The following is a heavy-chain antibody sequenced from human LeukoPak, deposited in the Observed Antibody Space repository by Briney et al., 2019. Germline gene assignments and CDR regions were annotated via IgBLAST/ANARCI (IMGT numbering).Heavy chain of an antibody. V-gene: IGHV3-30*04. D-gene: IGHD3-16*01. J-gene: IGHJ4*02. CDR3: ARILGGGIDY. Sequence: PGGSLRLSCAASEFIFSSYVMSWVRQAPGEGLECVAIVSFDGRYKHYADPVKGRFTISRDNSNNTLYLQMKSLRTDDTAVYYCARILGGGIDYWGQETLVTVSS. CDR2: VSFDGRYK. CDR1: EFIFSSYV.